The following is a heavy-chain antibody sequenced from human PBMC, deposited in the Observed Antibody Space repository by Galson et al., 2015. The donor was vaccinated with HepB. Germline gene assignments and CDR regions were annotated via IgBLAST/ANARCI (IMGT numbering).Heavy chain of an antibody. CDR2: IWHDGGNK. J-gene: IGHJ4*02. V-gene: IGHV3-33*01. CDR3: ARSMQVVAAADH. Sequence: SLRLSCAASGLTFSRHSMHWVRQAPGKGLEWVAVIWHDGGNKYYADSVKGRFTISRDNSKNTVSLQMNSLREEDTAVYYCARSMQVVAAADHWGQGTLVTVSS. CDR1: GLTFSRHS. D-gene: IGHD6-13*01.